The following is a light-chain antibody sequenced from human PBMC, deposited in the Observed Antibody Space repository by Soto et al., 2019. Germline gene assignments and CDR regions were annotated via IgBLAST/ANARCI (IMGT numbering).Light chain of an antibody. J-gene: IGKJ1*01. CDR1: QSVSSN. Sequence: ERVMTQSPATLSVSPGERATLSCRASQSVSSNLAWYQQKPGQAPRLLIYGASTRATGIPARFSGSGSGTEFTLTISSLQSEDFAVYYCQQYNNWPPTWTFGQGTKV. CDR2: GAS. V-gene: IGKV3-15*01. CDR3: QQYNNWPPTWT.